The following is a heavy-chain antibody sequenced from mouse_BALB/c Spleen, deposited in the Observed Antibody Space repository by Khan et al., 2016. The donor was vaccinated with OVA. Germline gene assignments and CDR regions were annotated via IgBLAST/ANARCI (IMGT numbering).Heavy chain of an antibody. CDR1: GYSFTAYY. V-gene: IGHV1-26*01. D-gene: IGHD2-14*01. J-gene: IGHJ3*01. CDR3: TRGYDFCAY. Sequence: VQLKESGPDLVKTGASVKISCQASGYSFTAYYMNWVKLSHGKSLECIGRINPNTDNTNYNQKFKGKAIFTVDTSSSTAYMELRSLTSEDSAVYCGTRGYDFCAYWGQGTLVTVSA. CDR2: INPNTDNT.